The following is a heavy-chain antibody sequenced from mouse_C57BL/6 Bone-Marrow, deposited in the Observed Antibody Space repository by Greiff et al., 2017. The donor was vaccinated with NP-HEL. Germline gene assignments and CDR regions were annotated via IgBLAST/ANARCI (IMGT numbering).Heavy chain of an antibody. D-gene: IGHD2-3*01. CDR2: ISGGGGNT. V-gene: IGHV5-9*01. Sequence: EVMLVESGGGLVKPGGSLKLSCAASGFTFSSYTMSWVRQTPEKRLEWVATISGGGGNTYYPDSVKGRFTISRDNAKNTLYLQMSSLRSEDTALYYCARWMIPRDFDYWGQGTTLTVSS. CDR1: GFTFSSYT. J-gene: IGHJ2*01. CDR3: ARWMIPRDFDY.